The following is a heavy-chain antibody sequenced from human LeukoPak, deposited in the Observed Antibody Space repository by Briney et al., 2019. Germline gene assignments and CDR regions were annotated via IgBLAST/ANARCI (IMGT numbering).Heavy chain of an antibody. CDR2: INTHTGNP. D-gene: IGHD1-26*01. V-gene: IGHV7-4-1*02. Sequence: ASVKVSCKASGYSFNSNGMNWVRQAPGQGLEWMGWINTHTGNPTYAQGFTGRFVFSLDPSVSTAYLQISNLQAEDTAIYYCAREILGFDLWGQGTMVTVSS. CDR1: GYSFNSNG. CDR3: AREILGFDL. J-gene: IGHJ3*01.